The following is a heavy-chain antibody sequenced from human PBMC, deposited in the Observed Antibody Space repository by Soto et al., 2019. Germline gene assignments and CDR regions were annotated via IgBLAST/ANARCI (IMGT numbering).Heavy chain of an antibody. CDR3: ARAGRYSSSPAHYYGMDV. CDR1: GGSFSGYY. CDR2: INHSGST. D-gene: IGHD6-6*01. J-gene: IGHJ6*02. Sequence: KSSETLSLTCAVYGGSFSGYYWSWIRQPPGKGLEWIGEINHSGSTNYNPSLKSRVTISVDTSKNQFSLKLSSVTAADTAVYYCARAGRYSSSPAHYYGMDVWGQGTTVTVSS. V-gene: IGHV4-34*01.